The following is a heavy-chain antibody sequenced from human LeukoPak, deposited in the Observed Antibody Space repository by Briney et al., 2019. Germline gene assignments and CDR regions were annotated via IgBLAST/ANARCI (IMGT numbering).Heavy chain of an antibody. CDR1: GFTFSIYW. V-gene: IGHV3-74*01. Sequence: RGSLRLSQAAAGFTFSIYWVQWVRQPPRKWRVWVSSNNSDGRSTSYADSVKGRFTLSRDNAKNTLYLQMNTPRAADTAVYYCASLDSWGQGTPVTVSS. CDR3: ASLDS. J-gene: IGHJ4*02. CDR2: NNSDGRST.